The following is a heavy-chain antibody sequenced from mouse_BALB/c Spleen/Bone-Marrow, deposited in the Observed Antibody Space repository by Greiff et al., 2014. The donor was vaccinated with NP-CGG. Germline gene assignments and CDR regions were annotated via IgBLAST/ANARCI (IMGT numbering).Heavy chain of an antibody. CDR1: GYTFTAYV. CDR3: AREGRLRRGDYYAMDY. CDR2: INPYNDGT. J-gene: IGHJ4*01. D-gene: IGHD2-4*01. V-gene: IGHV1-14*01. Sequence: VQLQQSGPELVKPGASVKMSCKASGYTFTAYVMHWVQQKPGQGLEWIGYINPYNDGTKYNEKFKGKATLTSDKSSSTAYMELSSLTSEDSAVYYCAREGRLRRGDYYAMDYWGQGTSVTVSS.